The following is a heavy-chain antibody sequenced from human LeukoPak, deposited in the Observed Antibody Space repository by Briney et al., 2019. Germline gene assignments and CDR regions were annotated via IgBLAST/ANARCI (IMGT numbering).Heavy chain of an antibody. D-gene: IGHD2-2*01. Sequence: SETLSLTCAVYGGSFSGYYWSWIRQPPGKGLEWIGEINHSGSTNYNPSLKSRVTISVDTSKNQFSLKLSSVTAADTAVYYCASRYCSSTSCYLPDYWGQGTLVTASS. V-gene: IGHV4-34*01. CDR3: ASRYCSSTSCYLPDY. J-gene: IGHJ4*02. CDR2: INHSGST. CDR1: GGSFSGYY.